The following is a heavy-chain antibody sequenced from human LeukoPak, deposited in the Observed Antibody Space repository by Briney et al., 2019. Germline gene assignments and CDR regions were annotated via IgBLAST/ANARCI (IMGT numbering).Heavy chain of an antibody. CDR1: GSTLSDLS. D-gene: IGHD2-21*02. Sequence: GASVKVSCKVSGSTLSDLSIHWVRQAPGKGLEYVGGSDPEDGERFHAQRFQGRVTMTEDTSMDTAYMELSSLRSEDTAVYYCVTDRARLFWYFDLWGRGTLVTVSS. J-gene: IGHJ2*01. CDR2: SDPEDGER. V-gene: IGHV1-24*01. CDR3: VTDRARLFWYFDL.